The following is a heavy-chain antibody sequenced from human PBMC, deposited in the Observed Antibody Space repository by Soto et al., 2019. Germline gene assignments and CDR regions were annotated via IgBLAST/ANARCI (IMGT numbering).Heavy chain of an antibody. V-gene: IGHV3-64*01. CDR1: GFTLSGYA. J-gene: IGHJ6*03. CDR3: ARRARPDFYYMDV. D-gene: IGHD6-6*01. CDR2: ISSNGVGT. Sequence: EVQLAESGGGLAQPGGSLRLSCAASGFTLSGYAMDWVRQAPGKGLEYVSGISSNGVGTYYANSVQGRFTISRDNSKNTVYRQMGSLRPEDMAVYYCARRARPDFYYMDVWGKGTTVTVSS.